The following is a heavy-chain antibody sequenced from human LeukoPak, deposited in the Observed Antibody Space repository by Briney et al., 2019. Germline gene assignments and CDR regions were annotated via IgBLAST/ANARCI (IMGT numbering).Heavy chain of an antibody. J-gene: IGHJ3*02. CDR1: NGSISSSNW. V-gene: IGHV4-4*02. Sequence: SETLSLTCVVCNGSISSSNWCSWVRQPPGKGLEWIGEINLSGSTNYNPSLKSRVIISLDESNNQFSLKLSSVTAADTAVYYCAREGTGDYAHAFDIWGQGTMVTVSS. CDR3: AREGTGDYAHAFDI. CDR2: INLSGST. D-gene: IGHD4-17*01.